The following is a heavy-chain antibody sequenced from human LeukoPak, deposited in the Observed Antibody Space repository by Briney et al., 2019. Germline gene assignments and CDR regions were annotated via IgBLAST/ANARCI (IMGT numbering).Heavy chain of an antibody. V-gene: IGHV3-23*01. CDR3: AKRGVVIRVILVGFHKEAYYFDS. CDR2: ISVSGGRT. Sequence: GGSLRLSCAVSGITLSNYGMSWVRQAPGKGLEWVAGISVSGGRTNYADSVKGRFTISRDNPKNTLYLQMNSLRAEDTAVYFCAKRGVVIRVILVGFHKEAYYFDSWGQGALVTVSS. J-gene: IGHJ4*02. CDR1: GITLSNYG. D-gene: IGHD3-22*01.